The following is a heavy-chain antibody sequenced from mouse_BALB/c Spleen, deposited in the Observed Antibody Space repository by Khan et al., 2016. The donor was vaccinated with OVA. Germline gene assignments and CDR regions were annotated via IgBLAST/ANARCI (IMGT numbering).Heavy chain of an antibody. Sequence: QMHLEESEPGLAAPSQSLSITCTISGFSLTTYGVHWVRQPPGKGLEWLVVVWSDGTTNYTSALESKLTITKDNAKRQVFLKMNSLQTDDTGIYSWARQPYYHYNIMDYWGQGTSVTVSS. D-gene: IGHD2-10*01. V-gene: IGHV2-6-1*01. J-gene: IGHJ4*01. CDR3: ARQPYYHYNIMDY. CDR2: VWSDGTT. CDR1: GFSLTTYG.